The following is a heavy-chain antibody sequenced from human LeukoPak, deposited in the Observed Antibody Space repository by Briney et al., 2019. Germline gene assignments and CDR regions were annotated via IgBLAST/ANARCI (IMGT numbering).Heavy chain of an antibody. CDR3: ARHREEGFDWLFYEYFDY. J-gene: IGHJ4*02. D-gene: IGHD3-9*01. V-gene: IGHV4-39*01. CDR2: IYYSGST. Sequence: PSETLSLTCSVYGDSISSSSYYWGWIRQPPGKGLEWIGSIYYSGSTYYNPSLKSRVTISVDTSKNQFSLKLSSVTAADTAVYYCARHREEGFDWLFYEYFDYWGQGTLVTVSS. CDR1: GDSISSSSYY.